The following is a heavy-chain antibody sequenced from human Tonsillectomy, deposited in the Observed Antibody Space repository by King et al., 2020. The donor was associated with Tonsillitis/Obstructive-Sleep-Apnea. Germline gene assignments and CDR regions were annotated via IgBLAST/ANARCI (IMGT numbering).Heavy chain of an antibody. CDR1: GFTFSSYA. J-gene: IGHJ6*02. D-gene: IGHD2-2*01. Sequence: VQLVESGGGVVQPGRSLRLSCAASGFTFSSYAMHWVRQAPGKGLEWVAVISYDGSNKYYADSVKGRFTISRDNSKNTLYLQMNSLRAEDTAVYYCARDNHCSSTSCYISYYYCYYGMDVWGQGTTVTVSS. CDR3: ARDNHCSSTSCYISYYYCYYGMDV. CDR2: ISYDGSNK. V-gene: IGHV3-30*04.